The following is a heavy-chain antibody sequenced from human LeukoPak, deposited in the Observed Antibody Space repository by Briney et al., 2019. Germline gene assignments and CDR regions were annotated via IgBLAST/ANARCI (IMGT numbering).Heavy chain of an antibody. J-gene: IGHJ3*02. Sequence: PSETLSLTCAVYGGSFSGYYWSWIRQPPGKGLEWIGEINHSGSTNYNPSLKSRVTISVDTSKNQFSLKLSSVTAADTAVYYCARARRYYYGSGSYYRNPNDAFDIWGQGTMVTVSS. D-gene: IGHD3-10*01. CDR1: GGSFSGYY. V-gene: IGHV4-34*01. CDR2: INHSGST. CDR3: ARARRYYYGSGSYYRNPNDAFDI.